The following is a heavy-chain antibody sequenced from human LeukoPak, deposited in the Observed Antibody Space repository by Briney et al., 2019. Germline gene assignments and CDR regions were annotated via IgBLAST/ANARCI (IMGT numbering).Heavy chain of an antibody. J-gene: IGHJ4*02. Sequence: ASVKVSCKASGYTFTSYAMHWVRQAPGQRLEWMGWINAGNGNTKYSQKFQGRVTITRDTSASTAYMELSSLRSEDTAVYYCARDRPNGYGDYGPFFHWGQGTLVTVSS. CDR2: INAGNGNT. CDR3: ARDRPNGYGDYGPFFH. CDR1: GYTFTSYA. D-gene: IGHD4-17*01. V-gene: IGHV1-3*01.